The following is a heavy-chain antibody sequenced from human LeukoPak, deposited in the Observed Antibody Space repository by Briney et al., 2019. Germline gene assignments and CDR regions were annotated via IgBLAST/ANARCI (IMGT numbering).Heavy chain of an antibody. Sequence: GGSLRLSCAASGFTFSSYWMNWVRQAPGKGLEWVSYITGSSSYTNYADSVKGRFTISRDNAENSLYLQMNSLRAEDTAVYYCARGHYYGSGPYVFWGQGTLVTVSS. CDR1: GFTFSSYW. CDR3: ARGHYYGSGPYVF. V-gene: IGHV3-21*05. J-gene: IGHJ4*02. D-gene: IGHD3-10*01. CDR2: ITGSSSYT.